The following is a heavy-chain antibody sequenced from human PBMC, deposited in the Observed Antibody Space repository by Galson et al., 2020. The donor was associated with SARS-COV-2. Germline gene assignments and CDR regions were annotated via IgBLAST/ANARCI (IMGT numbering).Heavy chain of an antibody. J-gene: IGHJ6*02. V-gene: IGHV1-8*01. CDR3: ARGARRITMIVVVIPYYYYGMDV. CDR2: MNPNSGNT. CDR1: GYTFTSYD. D-gene: IGHD3-22*01. Sequence: ASVKVSCKASGYTFTSYDINWVRQATGQGLEWMGWMNPNSGNTGYAQKFQGRVTMTRNTSISTAYMELSSLRSEDTAVYYCARGARRITMIVVVIPYYYYGMDVWVQGTTVTVSS.